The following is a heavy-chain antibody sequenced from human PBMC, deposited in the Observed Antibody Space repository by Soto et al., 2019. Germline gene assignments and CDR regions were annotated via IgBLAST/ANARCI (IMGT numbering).Heavy chain of an antibody. CDR2: IIPIFGTA. CDR1: GGTFSSYA. CDR3: ARGRETMVRVVWAYNGFDP. J-gene: IGHJ5*02. Sequence: QVQLVQSGAEVKKPGSSVKVSCKASGGTFSSYAISWVRQAPGQGLEWMGGIIPIFGTANYAQKFQGRVTITADESTSTAYMELSSLRSEDTGVYYCARGRETMVRVVWAYNGFDPWGQGTLVTVSS. V-gene: IGHV1-69*01. D-gene: IGHD3-10*01.